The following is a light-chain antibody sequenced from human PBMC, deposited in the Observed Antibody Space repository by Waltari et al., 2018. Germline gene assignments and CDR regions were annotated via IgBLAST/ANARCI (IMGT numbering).Light chain of an antibody. Sequence: QSALPQPASVSGSPGQSHTISRTGTSRAIGGNTYVSSYQQHPGKAPKLVIFEVTTRPSGVSNRFSGSKSGNTASLTISGLQAEDEADYYCTSYTTSVTWVFGGGTKVTVL. J-gene: IGLJ3*02. V-gene: IGLV2-14*01. CDR3: TSYTTSVTWV. CDR1: SRAIGGNTY. CDR2: EVT.